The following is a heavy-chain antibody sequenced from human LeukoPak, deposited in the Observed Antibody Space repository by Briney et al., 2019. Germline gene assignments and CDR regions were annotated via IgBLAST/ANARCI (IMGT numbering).Heavy chain of an antibody. Sequence: ASVKVSCKASGYTFTSYYMHWVRQAPGQGLEWMGIINPSGGSTSYAQKFQGRVTMTRDMSTSTVYMELSSLRSEDTAVYYRARAPGRYCSSTSCYTRWFDPWGQGTLVTVSS. CDR3: ARAPGRYCSSTSCYTRWFDP. V-gene: IGHV1-46*01. CDR1: GYTFTSYY. D-gene: IGHD2-2*02. CDR2: INPSGGST. J-gene: IGHJ5*02.